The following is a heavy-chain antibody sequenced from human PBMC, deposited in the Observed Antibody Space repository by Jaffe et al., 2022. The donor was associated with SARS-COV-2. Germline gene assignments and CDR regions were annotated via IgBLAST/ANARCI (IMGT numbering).Heavy chain of an antibody. V-gene: IGHV3-11*01. CDR1: GFTFSDYY. Sequence: QVQLVESGGGLVKPGGSLRLSCAASGFTFSDYYMSWIRQAPGKGLEWVSYISSSGSTIYYADSVKGRFTISRDNAKNSLYLQMNSLRAEDTAVYYCARDLDYDILTGYYRENYYGMDVWGQGTTVTVSS. CDR3: ARDLDYDILTGYYRENYYGMDV. J-gene: IGHJ6*02. CDR2: ISSSGSTI. D-gene: IGHD3-9*01.